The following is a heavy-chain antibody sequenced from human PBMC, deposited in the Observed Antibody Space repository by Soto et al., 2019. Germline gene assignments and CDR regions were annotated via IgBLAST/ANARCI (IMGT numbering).Heavy chain of an antibody. CDR1: GGTFSSYA. D-gene: IGHD3-10*01. J-gene: IGHJ6*02. CDR2: IIPIFGTA. CDR3: ARATMVRGVIIEPSRYYYGMDV. V-gene: IGHV1-69*13. Sequence: GASVKVSCKASGGTFSSYAISWVRQAPGQGLEWMGGIIPIFGTANYAQKFQGRVTITADESTSTAYMELSSLRSEDTAVYYCARATMVRGVIIEPSRYYYGMDVWGQGTTVTVSS.